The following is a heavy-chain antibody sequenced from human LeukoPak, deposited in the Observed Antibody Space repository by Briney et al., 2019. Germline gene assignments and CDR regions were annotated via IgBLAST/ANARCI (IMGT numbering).Heavy chain of an antibody. D-gene: IGHD6-19*01. CDR3: ASEVAVAGTRIDY. J-gene: IGHJ4*02. V-gene: IGHV1-2*02. Sequence: GASVKVSCKASGYTFTGYYMHWMRQAPGQGLEWMGWINPNSGGTNYAQKFQGRVTMTRDTSISTAYMELSRLRSDDTAVYYCASEVAVAGTRIDYWGQGTLVTVSS. CDR2: INPNSGGT. CDR1: GYTFTGYY.